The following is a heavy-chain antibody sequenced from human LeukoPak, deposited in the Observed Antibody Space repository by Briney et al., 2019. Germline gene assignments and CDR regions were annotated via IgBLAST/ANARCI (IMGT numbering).Heavy chain of an antibody. Sequence: GGSLRLSCAASGFTFATYGMSWVRQAPGKGLEWVSGISGSGASTYYADSVKGRFTISRDNSKNTLFLQMNSLRAEDTAVYYCARGPSGYHNTGGRGTLVTVSS. CDR2: ISGSGAST. CDR3: ARGPSGYHNT. V-gene: IGHV3-23*01. D-gene: IGHD5-12*01. J-gene: IGHJ4*02. CDR1: GFTFATYG.